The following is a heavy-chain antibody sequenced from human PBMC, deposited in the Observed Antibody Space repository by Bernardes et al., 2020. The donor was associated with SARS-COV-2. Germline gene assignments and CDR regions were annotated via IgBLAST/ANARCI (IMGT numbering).Heavy chain of an antibody. Sequence: SETLSLTCTVSGGSISGHYWSWIRQPPGKGLEWIGYTHYSGTTEYNPSLKSRVTISVDTSKNQFSLKLSSVTAADTAVYYCARYSTSWYYYFDHWGQGTLVTVSS. V-gene: IGHV4-59*11. J-gene: IGHJ4*02. CDR2: THYSGTT. CDR1: GGSISGHY. D-gene: IGHD6-13*01. CDR3: ARYSTSWYYYFDH.